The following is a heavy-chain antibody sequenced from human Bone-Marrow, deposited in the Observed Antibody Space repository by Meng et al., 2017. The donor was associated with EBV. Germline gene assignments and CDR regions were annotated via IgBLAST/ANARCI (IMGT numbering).Heavy chain of an antibody. D-gene: IGHD1-26*01. CDR2: ISNSGTTI. Sequence: VHLVQAGVDFVRPGGSLRLSFAASVFIFSDSYMSWIRQTRGRGLELISYISNSGTTIKYADSVKGRFTISRDNAKYSLYLQMNSLRADDTAVYFCARGSGRWTFDYWGQGTLVTVSS. J-gene: IGHJ4*02. V-gene: IGHV3-11*01. CDR1: VFIFSDSY. CDR3: ARGSGRWTFDY.